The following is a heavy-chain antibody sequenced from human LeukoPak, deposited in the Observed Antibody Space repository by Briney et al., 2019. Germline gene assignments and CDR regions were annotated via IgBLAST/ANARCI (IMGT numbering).Heavy chain of an antibody. CDR1: GFTVSSTY. CDR3: ASRHCSGGGCYFAGADPFDY. V-gene: IGHV3-53*01. D-gene: IGHD2-15*01. Sequence: GGSLRLSCAASGFTVSSTYVSWVRQAPGKGLEWVSVIYSGGNIYYIDSVKGRFTISRDTSRNTLYLQMNSLRAEDTAVYFCASRHCSGGGCYFAGADPFDYWGQGTLVTVSS. CDR2: IYSGGNI. J-gene: IGHJ4*02.